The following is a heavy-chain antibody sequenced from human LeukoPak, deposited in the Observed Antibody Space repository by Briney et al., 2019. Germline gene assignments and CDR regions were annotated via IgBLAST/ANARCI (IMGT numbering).Heavy chain of an antibody. D-gene: IGHD6-6*01. J-gene: IGHJ6*03. CDR3: AKDSHSSSSYMDI. CDR1: GFTFSSYA. V-gene: IGHV3-9*03. Sequence: PGGSLRLSCAASGFTFSSYAMSWVRQAPGKGLEWVSGISWNSGSIGYADSVKGRFTISRDNAKNSLYLQMNSLRAEDMALYYCAKDSHSSSSYMDIWGKGTTVTVSS. CDR2: ISWNSGSI.